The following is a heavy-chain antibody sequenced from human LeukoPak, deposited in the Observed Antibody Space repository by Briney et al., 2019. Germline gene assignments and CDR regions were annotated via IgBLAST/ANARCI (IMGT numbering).Heavy chain of an antibody. CDR3: ARDRWAVAGNFDY. J-gene: IGHJ4*02. CDR1: GYTFTGYY. Sequence: ASVKVSCKASGYTFTGYYMHWARQAPGQGLEWMGWINPNSGGTNYAQKFQGWVTVTRDTSISTAYMELSRLRSDDTAVYYCARDRWAVAGNFDYWGQGTLVTVSS. D-gene: IGHD6-19*01. V-gene: IGHV1-2*04. CDR2: INPNSGGT.